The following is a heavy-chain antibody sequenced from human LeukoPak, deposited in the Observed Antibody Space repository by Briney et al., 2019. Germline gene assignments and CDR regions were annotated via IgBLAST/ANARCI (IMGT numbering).Heavy chain of an antibody. CDR3: ARVIAGNYGMDV. CDR2: INPNSGGT. J-gene: IGHJ6*02. CDR1: GYTFTGYY. D-gene: IGHD2-15*01. V-gene: IGHV1-2*02. Sequence: ASVKVSCKASGYTFTGYYMHWVRQAPGQVLEWMGWINPNSGGTNYAQKFQGRVTMTRDTSISTAYMELSRLRSDDTAVYYCARVIAGNYGMDVWGQGTTVTVSS.